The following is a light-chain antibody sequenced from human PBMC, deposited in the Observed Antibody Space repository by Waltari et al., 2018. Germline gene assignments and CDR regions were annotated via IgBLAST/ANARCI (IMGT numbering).Light chain of an antibody. J-gene: IGKJ3*01. CDR3: QQYSSYPLT. CDR1: QSIDKW. CDR2: GAS. V-gene: IGKV1-5*03. Sequence: DIQMTQSPSTLSASVGDRVTITCRASQSIDKWLSWYQQKPGKAPKVLIYGASNLEGGVPSRFSGSGSGTEFTLTISSLQPDDFGTFYCQQYSSYPLTFGPGTKVDFK.